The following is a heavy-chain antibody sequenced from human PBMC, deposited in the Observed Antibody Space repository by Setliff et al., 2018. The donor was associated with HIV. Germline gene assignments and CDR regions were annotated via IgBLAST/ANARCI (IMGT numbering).Heavy chain of an antibody. D-gene: IGHD6-6*01. CDR3: ARGYEGSSPGGAFDI. Sequence: PSETLSLTCAVYGGSFSGYYWSWIRQPPGKGLEWIGEINHRGSTNYNPSLKSRVTISVDTSKNQFSLKLSSVTAADTAVYYCARGYEGSSPGGAFDIWGQGTTVTVSS. CDR2: INHRGST. J-gene: IGHJ3*02. CDR1: GGSFSGYY. V-gene: IGHV4-34*01.